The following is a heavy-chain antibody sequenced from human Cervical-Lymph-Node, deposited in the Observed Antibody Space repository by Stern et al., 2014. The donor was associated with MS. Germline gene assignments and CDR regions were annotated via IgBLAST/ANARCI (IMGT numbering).Heavy chain of an antibody. V-gene: IGHV1-46*01. D-gene: IGHD3-10*01. J-gene: IGHJ5*02. CDR2: FDRSSDST. CDR1: GYTFTSHY. Sequence: QVQLVQSGAEVKKPGASVTVSCKASGYTFTSHYIHWVRQAPGQGLEWMGIFDRSSDSTSSAPLVQGRLTMTWDTSTSTVNMHLSSLTSEDTAVYYCARGFVSTANWFDHWGQGTLVTVSS. CDR3: ARGFVSTANWFDH.